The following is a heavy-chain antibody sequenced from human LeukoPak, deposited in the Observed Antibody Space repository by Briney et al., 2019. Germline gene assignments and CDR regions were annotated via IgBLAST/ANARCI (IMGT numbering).Heavy chain of an antibody. CDR2: IIPIFDSS. Sequence: VASVKVSCKASGGTFNNYAINWVRQAPGQGLEWMGGIIPIFDSSNYAQKFQGRVTITADESTTTAYMELSSLRSEDTAVYYCARVTHTELSTWFDPWGQGTLVTVSS. CDR3: ARVTHTELSTWFDP. J-gene: IGHJ5*02. V-gene: IGHV1-69*13. CDR1: GGTFNNYA. D-gene: IGHD5-18*01.